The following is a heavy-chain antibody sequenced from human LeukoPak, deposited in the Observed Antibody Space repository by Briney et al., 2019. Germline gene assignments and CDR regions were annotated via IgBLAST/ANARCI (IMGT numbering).Heavy chain of an antibody. CDR3: ERLGIGSRFDYYYYNMDV. V-gene: IGHV1-8*01. CDR2: MNPNSGNT. CDR1: GYTFTSYD. D-gene: IGHD6-13*01. Sequence: ASLKLSCKASGYTFTSYDINWVRQATGQGLEWMRWMNPNSGNTGYAQKFQGRVTITRNTSISTAYMELRSIRYEDTDVYYCERLGIGSRFDYYYYNMDVWGKGTTVTVSS. J-gene: IGHJ6*03.